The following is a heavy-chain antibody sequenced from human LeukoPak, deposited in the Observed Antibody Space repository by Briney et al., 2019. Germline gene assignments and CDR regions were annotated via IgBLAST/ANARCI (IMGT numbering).Heavy chain of an antibody. Sequence: PGRSLRLSCAAPGFTFSSYGMHWVRQAPGKGLEWVAVISYDGSNKYYADSVKGRFTISRDNSKNTLYLQMNSLRAEDTAVYYCAKTRGYFDWLSPPGYWGQGTLVTVSS. D-gene: IGHD3-9*01. CDR2: ISYDGSNK. CDR1: GFTFSSYG. CDR3: AKTRGYFDWLSPPGY. J-gene: IGHJ4*02. V-gene: IGHV3-30*18.